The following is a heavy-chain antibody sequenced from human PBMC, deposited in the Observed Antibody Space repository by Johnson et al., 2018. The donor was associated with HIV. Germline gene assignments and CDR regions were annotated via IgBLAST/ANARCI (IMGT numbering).Heavy chain of an antibody. J-gene: IGHJ3*02. Sequence: VQLVESGGGLVQPGGSLRLSCAASGFTFSIYWMSWVRQAPGNGLAWVANIKQDGREKYYADSVTGRFSISSDNAENSLFLQMDSLSADDTALYYCTKDLMDTDSTTWYNSLYAFDIWGQGTMVTVSS. V-gene: IGHV3-7*03. CDR1: GFTFSIYW. CDR3: TKDLMDTDSTTWYNSLYAFDI. D-gene: IGHD6-13*01. CDR2: IKQDGREK.